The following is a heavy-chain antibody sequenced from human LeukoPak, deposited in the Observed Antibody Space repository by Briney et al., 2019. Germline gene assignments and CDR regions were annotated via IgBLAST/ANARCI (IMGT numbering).Heavy chain of an antibody. J-gene: IGHJ3*02. CDR3: ARAASTDDAFDI. CDR1: GGSISSYF. V-gene: IGHV4-59*06. Sequence: PSETLSLTCTVSGGSISSYFWSWIRPHPGGGLEWIGYIYHSGTTYYNPSLKSRVTISVDTSKNQFSLKLSSVTAADTAVYYCARAASTDDAFDIWGQGTMVTVSS. CDR2: IYHSGTT. D-gene: IGHD4-17*01.